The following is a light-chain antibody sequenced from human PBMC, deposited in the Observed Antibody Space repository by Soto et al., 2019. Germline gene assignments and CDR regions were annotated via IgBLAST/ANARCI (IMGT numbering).Light chain of an antibody. V-gene: IGLV2-14*01. CDR2: DVS. CDR1: SSDVGGYNY. CDR3: SSYTSSGTLV. Sequence: QLVLTQPASVSGSPGQSITISCTGTSSDVGGYNYVSWYQQHPGKAPKLMIYDVSNRPSGVSNRFSGSKSGNTASLAISGLQAEDEADYYCSSYTSSGTLVFGTGTKLTVL. J-gene: IGLJ1*01.